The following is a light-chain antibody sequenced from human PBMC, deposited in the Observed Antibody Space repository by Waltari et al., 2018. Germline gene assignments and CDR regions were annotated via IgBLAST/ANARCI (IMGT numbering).Light chain of an antibody. J-gene: IGKJ4*01. CDR3: QQYNSYLT. Sequence: DIQMTQSPSTLSASEGDRATTTCRASQSISSGLAWYQQKPGKAPKLLIYKASSLESGVPSRFSGSGSGTEFTLTISSLQPDDFATYYCQQYNSYLTFGGGTKVEIK. V-gene: IGKV1-5*03. CDR2: KAS. CDR1: QSISSG.